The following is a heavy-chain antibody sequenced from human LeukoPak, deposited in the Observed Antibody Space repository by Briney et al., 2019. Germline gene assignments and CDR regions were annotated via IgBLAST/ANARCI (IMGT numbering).Heavy chain of an antibody. CDR1: GFTFSSFG. CDR2: ISYDGSNK. CDR3: AKDKTSMVRGVMLQ. Sequence: GGSLRLSCAASGFTFSSFGMHWVRQAPGRGLEWVAVISYDGSNKNYADSVEGRFTISRDNSKKTLYLQMNSLRPEDTAVYYCAKDKTSMVRGVMLQWGQGTLVTVSS. V-gene: IGHV3-30*18. J-gene: IGHJ4*02. D-gene: IGHD3-10*01.